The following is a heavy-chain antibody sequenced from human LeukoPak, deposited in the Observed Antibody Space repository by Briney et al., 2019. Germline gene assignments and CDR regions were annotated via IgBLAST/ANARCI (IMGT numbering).Heavy chain of an antibody. CDR1: GGSFSGYY. V-gene: IGHV4-34*01. Sequence: SETLSLTCAVYGGSFSGYYWSWIRRPPGKGLEWIGEINHSGSTNYNPSLKSRVTISVDTSKNQFSLKLSSVTAADTAVYYCARGEFSSSWYRTYYFDYWGQGTLVTVSS. D-gene: IGHD6-13*01. CDR3: ARGEFSSSWYRTYYFDY. J-gene: IGHJ4*02. CDR2: INHSGST.